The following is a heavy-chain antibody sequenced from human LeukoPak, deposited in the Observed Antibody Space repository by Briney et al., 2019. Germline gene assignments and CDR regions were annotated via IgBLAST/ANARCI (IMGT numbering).Heavy chain of an antibody. J-gene: IGHJ5*02. V-gene: IGHV4-4*07. CDR1: GGSISSYY. D-gene: IGHD6-6*01. CDR2: IYTSGST. CDR3: ARDLRTGDSSSSWWFDP. Sequence: PSETLSLTCTVSGGSISSYYWSWIRQPAGKGLEWIGRIYTSGSTNYNPSLKSRVTMSVDTSKSQFSLKLSSVTAADTAVYYCARDLRTGDSSSSWWFDPWGQGTLVTVSS.